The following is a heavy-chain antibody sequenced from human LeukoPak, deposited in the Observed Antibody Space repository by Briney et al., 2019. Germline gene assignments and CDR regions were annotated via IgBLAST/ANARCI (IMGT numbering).Heavy chain of an antibody. CDR1: GYTFTSYG. V-gene: IGHV1-18*01. D-gene: IGHD3-3*01. Sequence: ASVKVSCKASGYTFTSYGISWVRQAPGQGLEWMGWINAYNGNTNYAQKLQGKVTMTTDTSTSTAYMELRSLRSDDTAVYYCARDREIFGVVINDYWGQGTLVTVSS. CDR3: ARDREIFGVVINDY. J-gene: IGHJ4*02. CDR2: INAYNGNT.